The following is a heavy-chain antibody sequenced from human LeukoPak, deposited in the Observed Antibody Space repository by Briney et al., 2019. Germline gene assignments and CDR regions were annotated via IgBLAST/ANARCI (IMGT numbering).Heavy chain of an antibody. CDR1: GYTFTGYY. Sequence: GASVKVSCKASGYTFTGYYMHWLRQAPGQGLEWMGWINLNSGGTNYAQKFQGRVTMTRDTSISTAYMELSRLRSDDTAVYYCARDVVRDYPGSYFDYWGQGTLVTVSS. D-gene: IGHD3-9*01. V-gene: IGHV1-2*02. J-gene: IGHJ4*02. CDR2: INLNSGGT. CDR3: ARDVVRDYPGSYFDY.